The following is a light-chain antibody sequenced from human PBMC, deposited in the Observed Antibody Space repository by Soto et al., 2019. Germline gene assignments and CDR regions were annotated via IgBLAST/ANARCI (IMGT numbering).Light chain of an antibody. CDR2: AAS. V-gene: IGKV3-20*01. J-gene: IGKJ4*01. CDR1: QGVSND. CDR3: HQYGNSPLS. Sequence: EIVLTQSPATLSLSPGERATLSCRASQGVSNDLAWFKQKPGQAPRLLIYAASTMATGIPDRFGGSGSGTDFTLTISRLEPEDLAVYYCHQYGNSPLSFGGGTKVEIK.